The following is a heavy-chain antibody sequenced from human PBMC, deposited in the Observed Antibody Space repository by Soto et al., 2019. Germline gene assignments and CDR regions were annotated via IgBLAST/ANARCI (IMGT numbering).Heavy chain of an antibody. J-gene: IGHJ5*02. CDR1: GGTFSSYA. CDR2: IIPIFGTA. CDR3: ARGRGRYDISTGYYKNWLYP. V-gene: IGHV1-69*06. Sequence: ASVKVSCKASGGTFSSYAISWVRQAPGQGLEWMGGIIPIFGTANYAQKFQGRVTITADKSTSTAYMELSSLRSEDTAVYYCARGRGRYDISTGYYKNWLYPWGQGTLVT. D-gene: IGHD3-9*01.